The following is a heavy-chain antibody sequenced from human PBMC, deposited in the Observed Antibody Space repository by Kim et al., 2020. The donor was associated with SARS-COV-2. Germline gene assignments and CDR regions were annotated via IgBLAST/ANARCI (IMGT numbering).Heavy chain of an antibody. D-gene: IGHD3-16*01. J-gene: IGHJ3*01. V-gene: IGHV4-31*03. CDR1: GGSISSGGYY. CDR3: ARDPITFGGVSYLGAFDV. CDR2: IYYSGST. Sequence: SETLSLTCTVSGGSISSGGYYWNWIRQHPGKGLEWIGHIYYSGSTYYNPSLKSRVTISVDTSKNQFSLTLSSVTAADTAVYYCARDPITFGGVSYLGAFDVWGQGTMVTVSS.